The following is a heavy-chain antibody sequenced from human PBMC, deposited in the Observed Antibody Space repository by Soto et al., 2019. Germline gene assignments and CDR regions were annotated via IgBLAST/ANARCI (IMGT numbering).Heavy chain of an antibody. V-gene: IGHV2-5*01. D-gene: IGHD3-16*01. CDR1: GFSLRTTGVG. Sequence: QITLKESGPTLVEPTQTLTLTCTYSGFSLRTTGVGVGWIRQPPGKALEWLGIIYWNDDKRYSPSLKNRFTLTSDISKSQVVLTMTNMDPVDTATYYCAHTWGSPFDSWGQGTLVIVSS. CDR2: IYWNDDK. CDR3: AHTWGSPFDS. J-gene: IGHJ4*02.